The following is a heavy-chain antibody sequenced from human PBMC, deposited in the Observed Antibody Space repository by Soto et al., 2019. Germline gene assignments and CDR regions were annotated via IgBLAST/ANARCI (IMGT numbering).Heavy chain of an antibody. CDR3: ARNSYYYFWSGPQRGFEL. CDR2: LYHSGST. Sequence: SETLSLTCAFFVYPISSGYYWGWIGQSPGKGLEWIGSLYHSGSTYYNPSLKSRVTISVDSSKNQFSLRLTSVTAADTAVYYCARNSYYYFWSGPQRGFELWGQGTVVTVSS. CDR1: VYPISSGYY. J-gene: IGHJ4*02. V-gene: IGHV4-38-2*01. D-gene: IGHD3-3*01.